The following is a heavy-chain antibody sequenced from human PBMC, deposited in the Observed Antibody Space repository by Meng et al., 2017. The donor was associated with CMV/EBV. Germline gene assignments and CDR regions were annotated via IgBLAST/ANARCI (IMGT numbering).Heavy chain of an antibody. CDR3: ARAGLYSYGYPY. CDR2: ISSSGSTI. Sequence: GGSLRLSCAASGFTFSSYEMNWVRQAPGKGLEWVSYISSSGSTIYYADSVKGRFTISRDNAKNSLYLQMNSLRAEDTAVYYCARAGLYSYGYPYWGQGTLVTVSS. D-gene: IGHD5-18*01. J-gene: IGHJ4*02. CDR1: GFTFSSYE. V-gene: IGHV3-48*03.